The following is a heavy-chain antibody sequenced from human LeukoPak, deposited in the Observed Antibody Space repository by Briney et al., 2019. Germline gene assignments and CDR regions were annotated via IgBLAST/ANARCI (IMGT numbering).Heavy chain of an antibody. Sequence: GGSLRLSCVASAFAFSSNWMSWVRQARAKGLEWVASIKEDGSETYYVDSVKGRFTISRDNAKNSLYLQMNSLRAEDTAVYYCARDLHPRYYLPDYWGQGTLVTVSS. CDR2: IKEDGSET. CDR3: ARDLHPRYYLPDY. CDR1: AFAFSSNW. D-gene: IGHD1-26*01. V-gene: IGHV3-7*04. J-gene: IGHJ4*02.